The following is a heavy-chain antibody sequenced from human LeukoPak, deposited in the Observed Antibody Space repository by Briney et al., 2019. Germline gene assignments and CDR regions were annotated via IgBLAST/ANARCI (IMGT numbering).Heavy chain of an antibody. CDR3: ARDLGYSYGWYYFDY. D-gene: IGHD5-18*01. CDR2: INPNSGGT. Sequence: ASVKVSCKASGYTFTGYYMHWLRQAPGQGLEWMGWINPNSGGTNYAQKFQGRVTMTRDTSISTAYMELSRLRSDDTAVYYCARDLGYSYGWYYFDYWGQGTLVTVSS. V-gene: IGHV1-2*02. J-gene: IGHJ4*02. CDR1: GYTFTGYY.